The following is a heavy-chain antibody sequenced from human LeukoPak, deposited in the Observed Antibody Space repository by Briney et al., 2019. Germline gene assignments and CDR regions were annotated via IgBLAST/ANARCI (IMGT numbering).Heavy chain of an antibody. Sequence: ASVKVSCKASGYTFTGYYMHWVRQAPGQGLEWMGWINPNSGGTNYAQKFQGRVTMTRDKSISTAYMELSRLRSDDTAVYYCATGGVLLWFGVYGMDVWGQGTTVTVSS. J-gene: IGHJ6*02. CDR1: GYTFTGYY. V-gene: IGHV1-2*02. CDR3: ATGGVLLWFGVYGMDV. D-gene: IGHD3-10*01. CDR2: INPNSGGT.